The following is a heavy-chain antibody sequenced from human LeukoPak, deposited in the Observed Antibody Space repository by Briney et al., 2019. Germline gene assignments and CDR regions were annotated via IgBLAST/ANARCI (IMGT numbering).Heavy chain of an antibody. CDR2: ISSSGDII. CDR1: GVTVSSNH. D-gene: IGHD3-22*01. CDR3: ARGGSTGYNYNAFDV. V-gene: IGHV3-48*04. Sequence: PGGSLRLSCAVSGVTVSSNHMSWVRLAPGKGLEWVSFISSSGDIIHYADSVKGRFTISRDNAKNSLYLQTNSLRVEDTAVYYCARGGSTGYNYNAFDVWGQGTMVAVSS. J-gene: IGHJ3*01.